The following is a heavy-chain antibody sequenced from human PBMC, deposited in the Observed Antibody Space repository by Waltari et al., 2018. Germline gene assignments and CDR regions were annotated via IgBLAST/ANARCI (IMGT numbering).Heavy chain of an antibody. V-gene: IGHV1-69*05. CDR2: IIPIFGTA. D-gene: IGHD2-15*01. Sequence: QVQLVQSGAEVPKPGSSVKVSCKASGRTFSSYAIRWVRPAPGQGLEWMGGIIPIFGTANYAQKFQGRVTITTDESTSTAYMELSSLRSEDTAVYYWARRRWWSEISGGWFDPWGQGTLVTVSS. CDR1: GRTFSSYA. CDR3: ARRRWWSEISGGWFDP. J-gene: IGHJ5*02.